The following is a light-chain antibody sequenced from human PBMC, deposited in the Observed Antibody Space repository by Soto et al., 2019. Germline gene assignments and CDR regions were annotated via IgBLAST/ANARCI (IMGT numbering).Light chain of an antibody. CDR3: QQYGLSLWS. CDR2: DTV. J-gene: IGKJ1*01. Sequence: EIVLTQSPGTVSLSPGETATLSCRASQRLTSDYLAWYQLRPGQSPRLLIFDTVRRATDVPDRFTGSGSGSDFTVSVTSLEPQDFAVYCFQQYGLSLWSFGRGPKDEI. CDR1: QRLTSDY. V-gene: IGKV3-20*01.